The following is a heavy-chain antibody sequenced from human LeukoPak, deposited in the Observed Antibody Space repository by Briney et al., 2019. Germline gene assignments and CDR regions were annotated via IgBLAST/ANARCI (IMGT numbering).Heavy chain of an antibody. J-gene: IGHJ4*02. D-gene: IGHD1-1*01. CDR3: ARALLGTNWKIFDS. CDR1: GFTFSSYG. CDR2: IRYDGSNK. Sequence: GGSLRLSCAASGFTFSSYGMHWVRQAPGKGLEWVAFIRYDGSNKYYADSVKGRFTISRDNSKNTVYLQMNTLRADDTAVYYCARALLGTNWKIFDSWGQGTLVTVSS. V-gene: IGHV3-30*02.